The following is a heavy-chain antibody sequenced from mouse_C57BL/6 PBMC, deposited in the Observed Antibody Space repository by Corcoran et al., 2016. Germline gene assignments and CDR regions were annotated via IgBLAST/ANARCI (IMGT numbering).Heavy chain of an antibody. D-gene: IGHD6-1*01. CDR2: INTYSGVP. V-gene: IGHV9-3*01. Sequence: QIQLVQSGPELKKPGETVKISCKASGYTFTTYGMSWVKQAPGKGLKGKGWINTYSGVPTYADDFKGRFAFSLELSASNAYLQINNLKNEDTATYFFARPPSGYYFDYWGQGTTLTVSS. CDR1: GYTFTTYG. J-gene: IGHJ2*01. CDR3: ARPPSGYYFDY.